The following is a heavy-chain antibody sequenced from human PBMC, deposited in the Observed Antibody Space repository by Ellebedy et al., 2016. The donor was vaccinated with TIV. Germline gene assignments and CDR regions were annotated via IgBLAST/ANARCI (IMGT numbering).Heavy chain of an antibody. J-gene: IGHJ6*02. CDR2: IYHSGST. V-gene: IGHV4-4*02. CDR3: ASVGGDYYYYYGMDV. Sequence: SETLSLTXAVSGGSISSSNWWSWVRQPPGKGLEWIGEIYHSGSTNYNPSLKSRVTISVDKSKNQFSLKLSSVTAADTAVYYCASVGGDYYYYYGMDVWGQGTTVTVSS. D-gene: IGHD4-23*01. CDR1: GGSISSSNW.